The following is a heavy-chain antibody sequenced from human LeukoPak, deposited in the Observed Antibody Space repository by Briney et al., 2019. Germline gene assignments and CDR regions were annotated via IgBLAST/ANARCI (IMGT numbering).Heavy chain of an antibody. J-gene: IGHJ3*02. Sequence: SVKVSCKASGGTFSSYAISWVRQAPGQGLGWMGRIIPIFGTANYAQKFQGRVTITTDESTSTAYMELSSLRSEDTAVYYCARGFSYDSRDVFDIWGQGTMVTVSS. V-gene: IGHV1-69*05. CDR3: ARGFSYDSRDVFDI. D-gene: IGHD3-22*01. CDR2: IIPIFGTA. CDR1: GGTFSSYA.